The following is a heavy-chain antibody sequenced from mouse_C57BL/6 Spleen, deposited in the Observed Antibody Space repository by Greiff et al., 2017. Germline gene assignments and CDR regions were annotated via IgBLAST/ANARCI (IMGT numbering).Heavy chain of an antibody. CDR2: IYPGDGDT. CDR1: GYAFSSSW. Sequence: QVQLKESGPELVKPGASVKISCKASGYAFSSSWMNWVKQRPGKGLEWIGRIYPGDGDTNYNGKFKGKATLTADKSSSTAYMQLSSLTSEDSAVYLCARGSHYYGSSYHWYFDVWGTGTTVTVSS. J-gene: IGHJ1*03. V-gene: IGHV1-82*01. CDR3: ARGSHYYGSSYHWYFDV. D-gene: IGHD1-1*01.